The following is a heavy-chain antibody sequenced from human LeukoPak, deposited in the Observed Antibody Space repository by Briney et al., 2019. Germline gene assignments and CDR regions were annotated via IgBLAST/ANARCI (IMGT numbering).Heavy chain of an antibody. CDR2: INPNSGGT. Sequence: ASVKVSCKASGYTFTGYYMHWVRQAPGQGLEWMGWINPNSGGTNYAQKFQGRVTMTRDTSISTAYMELRSLRSDDTAVYYCARVREFYDSSGYYSNYFDYWGQGTLATVSS. CDR1: GYTFTGYY. J-gene: IGHJ4*02. CDR3: ARVREFYDSSGYYSNYFDY. D-gene: IGHD3-22*01. V-gene: IGHV1-2*02.